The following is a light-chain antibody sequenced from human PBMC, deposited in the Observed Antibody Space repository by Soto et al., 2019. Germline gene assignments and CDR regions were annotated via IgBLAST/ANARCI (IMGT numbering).Light chain of an antibody. J-gene: IGKJ1*01. CDR2: DAS. Sequence: DIQMNQSPSTLSATVGDRDTIPCRASQSISSWLAWYQQRPGKAPKLLIYDASSLESGVPSRFSGSGSGTEFTLTISSLQPDDFATYYCQQYNSYSRTFGQGTKVDI. V-gene: IGKV1-5*01. CDR3: QQYNSYSRT. CDR1: QSISSW.